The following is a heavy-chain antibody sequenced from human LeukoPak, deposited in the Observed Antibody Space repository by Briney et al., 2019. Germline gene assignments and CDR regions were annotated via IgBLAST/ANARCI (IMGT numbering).Heavy chain of an antibody. Sequence: GASVKVSCKGSGYSFTSYWTGWVRQMPGKGLEWMGIIYPGDSDTRYSPSFQGQVTISADKSISTAYLQWSSLKASDTAMYYCARLISGYSSGWSDYWGQGTLVTVSS. CDR3: ARLISGYSSGWSDY. CDR2: IYPGDSDT. V-gene: IGHV5-51*01. D-gene: IGHD6-19*01. CDR1: GYSFTSYW. J-gene: IGHJ4*02.